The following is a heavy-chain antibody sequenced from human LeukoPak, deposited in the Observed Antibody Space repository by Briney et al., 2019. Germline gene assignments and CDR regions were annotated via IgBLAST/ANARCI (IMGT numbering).Heavy chain of an antibody. Sequence: PGGSLRLSCAASGFTFSSYEMNWVRQAPGKGLEWVSYISSSGSNIYYADSVKGRFTISRDNAKNSLYLQMNSLRAEDTAVYYCAREESSWRGYNWFDPWGQGTLVTVSS. CDR1: GFTFSSYE. V-gene: IGHV3-48*03. D-gene: IGHD2-2*01. CDR2: ISSSGSNI. CDR3: AREESSWRGYNWFDP. J-gene: IGHJ5*02.